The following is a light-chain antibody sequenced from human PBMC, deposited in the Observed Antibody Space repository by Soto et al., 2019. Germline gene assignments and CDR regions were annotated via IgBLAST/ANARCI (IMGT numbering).Light chain of an antibody. Sequence: QSALTQPASVSGSPGQSITISCTGTSSDVGGYNYVSWYQQHPGKAPKLIIYEVRHRPSGVSNRFSGSKSGNTASLTISGLQAEDEADYYCNSYTSKSTGVFGTGTKVTVL. CDR3: NSYTSKSTGV. CDR2: EVR. V-gene: IGLV2-14*01. CDR1: SSDVGGYNY. J-gene: IGLJ1*01.